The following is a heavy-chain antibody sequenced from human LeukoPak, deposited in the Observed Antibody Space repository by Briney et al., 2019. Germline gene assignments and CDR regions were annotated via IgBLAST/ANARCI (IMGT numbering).Heavy chain of an antibody. CDR2: IYYSGST. J-gene: IGHJ4*02. D-gene: IGHD3-3*01. CDR1: GGSINSYY. CDR3: ARAQESGPIFGVAPFDY. V-gene: IGHV4-59*06. Sequence: PSETLSLTCTVSGGSINSYYWSWIRQHPGKGLEWIGYIYYSGSTYYNPSLKSRVTISVDTSKNQFSLKLSSVTAADTAVYYCARAQESGPIFGVAPFDYWGQGTLVTVSS.